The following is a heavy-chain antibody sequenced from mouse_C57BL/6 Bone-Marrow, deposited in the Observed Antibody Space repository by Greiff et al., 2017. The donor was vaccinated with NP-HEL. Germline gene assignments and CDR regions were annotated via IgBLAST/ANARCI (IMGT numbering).Heavy chain of an antibody. Sequence: VESGGGLVQPGGSLKLSCAASGFTFSDYYMYWVRQTPEKRLEWVAYISNGGGSTYYPDTVKGRFTISRDNAKNTLYLQMSRLKSEDTAMYYCARLNSPYYYGSSYDYFDYWGQGTTLTVSS. CDR1: GFTFSDYY. D-gene: IGHD1-1*01. CDR3: ARLNSPYYYGSSYDYFDY. CDR2: ISNGGGST. V-gene: IGHV5-12*01. J-gene: IGHJ2*01.